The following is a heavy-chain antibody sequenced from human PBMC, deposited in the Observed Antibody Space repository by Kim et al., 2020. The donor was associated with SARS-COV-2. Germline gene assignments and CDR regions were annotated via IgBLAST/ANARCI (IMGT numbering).Heavy chain of an antibody. CDR1: GFTFTNYV. J-gene: IGHJ3*02. D-gene: IGHD2-2*01. CDR3: GRGEIGYCSSTTCSDAFDI. CDR2: INAGNGNT. V-gene: IGHV1-3*01. Sequence: ASVKVSCKASGFTFTNYVIHWVRQAPGQRLEWMGWINAGNGNTKYSQKFQGRVTITRDSSASAAYMELSSLRSEDTAIYYCGRGEIGYCSSTTCSDAFDIWGQGIVFTVSS.